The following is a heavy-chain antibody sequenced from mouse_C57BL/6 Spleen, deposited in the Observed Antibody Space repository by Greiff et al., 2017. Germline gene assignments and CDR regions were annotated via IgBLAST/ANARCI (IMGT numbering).Heavy chain of an antibody. J-gene: IGHJ4*01. Sequence: VQLQQPGAELVKPGASVKLSCKASGYTFTSYWMHWVKQRPGRGLEWIGRIDPNSGGTKYNEKFKSKATLTVDKPSSTAYMQLSSQTSEDSAVYYCARCHVHYYGSSSGYYYAMDYWGQGTSVTVSS. D-gene: IGHD1-1*01. CDR1: GYTFTSYW. V-gene: IGHV1-72*01. CDR2: IDPNSGGT. CDR3: ARCHVHYYGSSSGYYYAMDY.